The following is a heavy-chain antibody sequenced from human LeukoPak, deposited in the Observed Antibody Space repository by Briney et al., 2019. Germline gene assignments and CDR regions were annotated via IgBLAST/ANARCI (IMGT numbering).Heavy chain of an antibody. CDR2: ITGSGGNT. V-gene: IGHV3-23*01. Sequence: GGSLRLSCAASGFTFSNYAMSWVRQAPGKGLEWVSAITGSGGNTYYADSVKGRFTISRDNSKDTLYLQMNSLRAEDTAVYYCAKWGDYDVLTGYYVSDYWGQGTLVTVSS. J-gene: IGHJ4*02. CDR3: AKWGDYDVLTGYYVSDY. CDR1: GFTFSNYA. D-gene: IGHD3-9*01.